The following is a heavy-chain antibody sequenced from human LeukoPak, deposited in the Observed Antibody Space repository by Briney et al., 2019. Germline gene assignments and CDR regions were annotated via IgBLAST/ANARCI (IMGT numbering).Heavy chain of an antibody. CDR3: ARGIASHSYYMDV. CDR1: GGSISSYY. J-gene: IGHJ6*03. Sequence: PSETLSLTCTVSGGSISSYYWSWVRQPPGKGLEWIGYIYTSGSTNYNPSLKSRVTISVDTSKNQFSLKLSSVTAADTAVYYCARGIASHSYYMDVWGKGTTVTVSS. D-gene: IGHD6-13*01. CDR2: IYTSGST. V-gene: IGHV4-4*09.